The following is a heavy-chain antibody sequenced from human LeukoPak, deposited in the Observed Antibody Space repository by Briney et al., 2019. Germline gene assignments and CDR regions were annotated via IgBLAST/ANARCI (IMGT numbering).Heavy chain of an antibody. CDR3: ARGRGSSGWYKY. Sequence: GGSLRLSCVVSGFTFSSYAMSWVRQAPGKGLEWVSAMSGSGGRTYYADSVKGRFTISRDNAKNSLYLQMNSLRAEDTAVYYCARGRGSSGWYKYWGQGTLVTVSS. CDR1: GFTFSSYA. D-gene: IGHD6-19*01. CDR2: MSGSGGRT. J-gene: IGHJ4*02. V-gene: IGHV3-23*01.